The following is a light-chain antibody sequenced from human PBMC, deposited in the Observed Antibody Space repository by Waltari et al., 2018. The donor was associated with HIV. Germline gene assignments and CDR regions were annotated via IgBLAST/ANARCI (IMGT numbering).Light chain of an antibody. J-gene: IGLJ2*01. V-gene: IGLV2-23*02. CDR2: EVS. CDR1: SSDVGSYKL. CDR3: CSYAGSSTLV. Sequence: QSALTQPASVSGSPGQSITISCTGTSSDVGSYKLVSWYHQHPGKAPKLMIYEVSKRPAGVSNLFSGSKSGNTCSLTISGLQAEDEADYYCCSYAGSSTLVFGGGTKLTVL.